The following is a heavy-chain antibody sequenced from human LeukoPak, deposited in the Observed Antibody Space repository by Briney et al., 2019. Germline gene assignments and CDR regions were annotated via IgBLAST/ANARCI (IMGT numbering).Heavy chain of an antibody. D-gene: IGHD4-17*01. CDR1: GYTFTSYY. J-gene: IGHJ6*02. CDR2: INPSGGST. CDR3: ARTPTVPNYYYYGMDV. V-gene: IGHV1-46*01. Sequence: RASVKVSCTASGYTFTSYYMHWVRQAPGQGLEWMGIINPSGGSTSYAQKFQGRVTMTRDTSTSTVYMELSSLRSEDTAVYYCARTPTVPNYYYYGMDVWGQGTTVTVSS.